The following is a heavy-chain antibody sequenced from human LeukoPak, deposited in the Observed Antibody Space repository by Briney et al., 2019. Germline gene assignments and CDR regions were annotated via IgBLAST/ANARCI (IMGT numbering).Heavy chain of an antibody. CDR1: GGSISSYY. J-gene: IGHJ4*02. D-gene: IGHD4-23*01. Sequence: SETLSLTCTVSGGSISSYYWSWIRQPPGKGLEWIGYIYYTGSTNYNPSLRSRVTISVDTSKNQFSLELSSVTAADTAVYYCARVGFGNTPDPIDYWGQGALVTVSS. CDR3: ARVGFGNTPDPIDY. V-gene: IGHV4-59*01. CDR2: IYYTGST.